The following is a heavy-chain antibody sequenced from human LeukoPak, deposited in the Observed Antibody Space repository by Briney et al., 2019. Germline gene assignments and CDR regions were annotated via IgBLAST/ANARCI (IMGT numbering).Heavy chain of an antibody. V-gene: IGHV1-18*01. CDR3: AKVSGPGSGWRYDAFDI. D-gene: IGHD6-19*01. J-gene: IGHJ3*02. Sequence: GASVKVSCKASGYTFSNFGISWVRQAPGQGLEWMGWISASSGDTAYAERLKDRVTVTTDIPTSTAYVELRSLRSDDTALYYCAKVSGPGSGWRYDAFDIWGQGTMVTVSS. CDR2: ISASSGDT. CDR1: GYTFSNFG.